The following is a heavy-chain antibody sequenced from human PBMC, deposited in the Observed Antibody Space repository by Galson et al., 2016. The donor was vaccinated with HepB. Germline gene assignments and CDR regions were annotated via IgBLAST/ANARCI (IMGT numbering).Heavy chain of an antibody. J-gene: IGHJ4*02. D-gene: IGHD3-9*01. CDR3: ARGQAVLRAADWLKGRGFFDF. V-gene: IGHV4-34*01. Sequence: SETLSLTCAVYGGPFSDHYWSWIRQSPGKGLEWIGEINRSGSINYNPSLQSRTTISIDTSKKQFSLNQRSVSAANKAVYYGARGQAVLRAADWLKGRGFFDFWGQGTLVTVSS. CDR2: INRSGSI. CDR1: GGPFSDHY.